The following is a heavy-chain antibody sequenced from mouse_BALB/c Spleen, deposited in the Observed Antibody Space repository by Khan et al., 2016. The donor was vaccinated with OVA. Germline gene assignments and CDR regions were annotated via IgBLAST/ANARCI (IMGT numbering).Heavy chain of an antibody. D-gene: IGHD2-1*01. CDR3: AIWGGNYKYYYALDY. CDR2: IYPGTGNT. J-gene: IGHJ4*01. CDR1: GYTFADYY. Sequence: QVQLKESGAELARPGASVKLSCKAAGYTFADYYINWVKQRTGQGLEWIGEIYPGTGNTFYNEKFKGKATLTTDKSSSTAYMHLSSLTSEDSAVYFCAIWGGNYKYYYALDYWGQGISVTVSS. V-gene: IGHV1-77*01.